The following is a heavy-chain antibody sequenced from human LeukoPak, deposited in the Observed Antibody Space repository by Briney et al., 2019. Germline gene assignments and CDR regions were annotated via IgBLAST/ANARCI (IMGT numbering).Heavy chain of an antibody. V-gene: IGHV1-2*02. D-gene: IGHD3-10*01. CDR3: ARERSGSPDY. CDR2: INPNSGGT. J-gene: IGHJ4*02. Sequence: ASVKVSCKASGYTFTGYYMHWVRQAPGQGLEWTGWINPNSGGTNYAQKFQGRGTMTRDTSLTTAYMELSRLRSDDTAVYYCARERSGSPDYWGQGTLVTVSS. CDR1: GYTFTGYY.